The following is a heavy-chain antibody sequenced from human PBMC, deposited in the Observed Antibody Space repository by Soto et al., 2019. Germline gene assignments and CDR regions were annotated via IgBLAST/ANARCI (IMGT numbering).Heavy chain of an antibody. CDR1: GFTFTSSA. CDR2: IVVGSGNT. Sequence: QMQLVQSGPEVKKPGTSVKVSCKASGFTFTSSAMQWVRQARGQRLEWIGWIVVGSGNTNYAQKFQERVTITRDMSTSTAYMELSSLRSDDTAVYYCAAEKELLGYYYGMDVWGQGTTVTVSS. V-gene: IGHV1-58*02. CDR3: AAEKELLGYYYGMDV. D-gene: IGHD1-26*01. J-gene: IGHJ6*02.